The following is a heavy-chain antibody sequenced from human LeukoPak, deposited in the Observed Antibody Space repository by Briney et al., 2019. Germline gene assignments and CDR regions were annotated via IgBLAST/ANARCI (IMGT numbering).Heavy chain of an antibody. CDR3: ARVKYYDYVWGSYRPSYYYYGMDV. Sequence: PSETLSLTCAVYGGSFSGYYWSWIRQPPGKGLEWIGEINHSGSTNYNPSLKSRVTISVDTSKNQFPLKLSSVTAADTAVYYCARVKYYDYVWGSYRPSYYYYGMDVWGQGTTVTVSS. CDR1: GGSFSGYY. D-gene: IGHD3-16*02. V-gene: IGHV4-34*01. CDR2: INHSGST. J-gene: IGHJ6*02.